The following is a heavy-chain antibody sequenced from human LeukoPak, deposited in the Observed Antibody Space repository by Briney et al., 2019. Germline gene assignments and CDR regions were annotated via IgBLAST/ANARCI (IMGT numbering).Heavy chain of an antibody. J-gene: IGHJ3*02. Sequence: PGGSLRLSCSASGFTVSNNYMSWVRQAPGKGLEWVGFIRSKAYGGTTEYAASVKGRFTISRDDSKSIAYLQMNSLKTEDTAVYYCTRDHLALSDIVVVPAATRAFDIWGQGTMVTVSS. CDR2: IRSKAYGGTT. D-gene: IGHD2-2*01. CDR3: TRDHLALSDIVVVPAATRAFDI. V-gene: IGHV3-49*04. CDR1: GFTVSNNY.